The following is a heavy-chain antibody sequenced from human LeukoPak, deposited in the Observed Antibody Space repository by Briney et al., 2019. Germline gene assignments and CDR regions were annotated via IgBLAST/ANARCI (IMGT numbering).Heavy chain of an antibody. CDR2: IYAGDSDT. CDR3: ARRWYYGSGSYYVFDY. CDR1: GYSFTNYW. Sequence: GESLKISCQGSGYSFTNYWIAGVRQMPGKGLEWMGIIYAGDSDTRYSPSFQGQVTISADKSISTAYLQWSSLKASDTAMYYCARRWYYGSGSYYVFDYWGQGTLVTVSS. J-gene: IGHJ4*02. V-gene: IGHV5-51*01. D-gene: IGHD3-10*01.